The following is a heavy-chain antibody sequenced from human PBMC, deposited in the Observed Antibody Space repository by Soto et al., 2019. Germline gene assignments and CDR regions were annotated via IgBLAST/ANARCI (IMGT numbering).Heavy chain of an antibody. CDR3: AKKESFNGYYNAFDY. Sequence: VCLRLFCAASGFIFGGYAVTWVRQAPGKGLEWVSAISGGGGSTYYADSVKGRFTISRDNSKNTVFLQMNSLRAGDTALYYCAKKESFNGYYNAFDYWGQGTRVTVSS. CDR1: GFIFGGYA. J-gene: IGHJ4*02. V-gene: IGHV3-23*01. CDR2: ISGGGGST. D-gene: IGHD3-9*01.